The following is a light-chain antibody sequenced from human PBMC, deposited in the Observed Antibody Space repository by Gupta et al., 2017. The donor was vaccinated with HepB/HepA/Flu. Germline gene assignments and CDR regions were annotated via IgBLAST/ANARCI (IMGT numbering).Light chain of an antibody. Sequence: ELVLTQSPATLSLSPGERATLSCRASQSVSSYLAWYQQKPGQAPRLLIYDASNRATGIPARFSGSGSGTDFTLTISSLEPEDFAVYYCQRRSNWPGTFGQGTKVEIK. CDR1: QSVSSY. V-gene: IGKV3-11*01. J-gene: IGKJ1*01. CDR2: DAS. CDR3: QRRSNWPGT.